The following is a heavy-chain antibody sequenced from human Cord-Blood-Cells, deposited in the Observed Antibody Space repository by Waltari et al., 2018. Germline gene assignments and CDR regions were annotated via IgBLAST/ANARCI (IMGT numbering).Heavy chain of an antibody. CDR2: IYYSGST. V-gene: IGHV4-59*01. J-gene: IGHJ5*02. CDR1: GGSISSYY. D-gene: IGHD3-10*01. CDR3: ARSYSFYGSGSYYNWFDP. Sequence: QVQLQESGPGLVKPSETLSLTCTVSGGSISSYYWSWIRQPPGKGLEWIWYIYYSGSTNYNPSLKSRVTISVDTSKNQFSLKLSSVTAADTAVYYCARSYSFYGSGSYYNWFDPWGQGTLVTVSS.